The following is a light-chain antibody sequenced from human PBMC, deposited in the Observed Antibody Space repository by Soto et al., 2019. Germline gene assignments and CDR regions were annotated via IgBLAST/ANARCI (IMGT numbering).Light chain of an antibody. J-gene: IGKJ3*01. Sequence: DIVMTQSPDSLTVSLGERATINCKSSQNLLYSSNNKNYLTWYQQKPGQPPKLLIYWASTRESGVPDRFSGSGSGTDFTLTINSLQAEDVAVYYCHQYYGTPFTFGPGTKVDIK. V-gene: IGKV4-1*01. CDR2: WAS. CDR1: QNLLYSSNNKNY. CDR3: HQYYGTPFT.